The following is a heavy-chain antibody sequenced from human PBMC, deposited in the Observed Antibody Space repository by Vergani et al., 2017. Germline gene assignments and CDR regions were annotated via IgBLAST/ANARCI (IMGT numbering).Heavy chain of an antibody. J-gene: IGHJ6*03. V-gene: IGHV3-74*01. D-gene: IGHD2-2*01. Sequence: EVQLVESGGGLVQPGGSLRLSCAASGFTFSSYWMHWVRQAPGKGLVWVSRINSDGSSTSYADSVKGRFTISRDNAKNTLYLQMNSLRAEDTAVYYCARDGDIVVVPVNYYYYMDVWGKGTTVTVSS. CDR1: GFTFSSYW. CDR2: INSDGSST. CDR3: ARDGDIVVVPVNYYYYMDV.